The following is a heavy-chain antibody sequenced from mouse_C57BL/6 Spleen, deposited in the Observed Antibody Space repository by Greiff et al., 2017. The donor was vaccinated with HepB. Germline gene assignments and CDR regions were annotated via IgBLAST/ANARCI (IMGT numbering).Heavy chain of an antibody. CDR2: IYPGDGAT. CDR1: GYAFSSYW. CDR3: ARGAQAFYAMDY. D-gene: IGHD3-2*02. V-gene: IGHV1-80*01. J-gene: IGHJ4*01. Sequence: VQLQQSGAELVKPGASVKISCKASGYAFSSYWMNWVKQRPGKGLEWIGQIYPGDGATNYNGKFKGKATLTADKSSSTAYMQLSSLTSEDSAVYFCARGAQAFYAMDYWGQGTSGTVSS.